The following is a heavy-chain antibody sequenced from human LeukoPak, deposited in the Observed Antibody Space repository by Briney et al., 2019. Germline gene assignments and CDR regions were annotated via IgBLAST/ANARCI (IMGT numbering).Heavy chain of an antibody. Sequence: PGRSLRLSCAASGFTFDDYAMHWVRQAPGKGPEWVSGISWNSGSIGYADSVKGRFTISRDNTKNSLYLQMNSLRAEDTALYYCAKDIDGLMDGYNHGVDYWGQGTLVTVSS. V-gene: IGHV3-9*01. CDR3: AKDIDGLMDGYNHGVDY. CDR2: ISWNSGSI. CDR1: GFTFDDYA. D-gene: IGHD5-24*01. J-gene: IGHJ4*02.